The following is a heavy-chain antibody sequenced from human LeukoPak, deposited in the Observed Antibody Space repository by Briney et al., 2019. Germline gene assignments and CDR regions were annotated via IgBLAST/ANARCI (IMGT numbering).Heavy chain of an antibody. CDR3: ARGSSGWPPDY. CDR2: INHSGST. CDR1: GGSFSGYY. V-gene: IGHV4-34*01. Sequence: SETLSLTCAVYGGSFSGYYWSWIRQPPGKGLEWIGEINHSGSTNYNPSLKSRVTISVDTSKNQFSLKLSSVTAADTAVYYCARGSSGWPPDYWGQGTLVTVSS. J-gene: IGHJ4*02. D-gene: IGHD6-19*01.